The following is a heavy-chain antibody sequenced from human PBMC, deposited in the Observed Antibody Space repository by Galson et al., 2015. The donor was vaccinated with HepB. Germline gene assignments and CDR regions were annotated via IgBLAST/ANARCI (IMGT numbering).Heavy chain of an antibody. CDR1: GGSISSYY. CDR3: ARSRSVRGIAAAGTFPFDY. CDR2: IYYSGST. V-gene: IGHV4-59*01. D-gene: IGHD6-13*01. J-gene: IGHJ4*02. Sequence: SETLSLTCTVSGGSISSYYWSWIRQPPGKGLEWIGYIYYSGSTNYNPSLKSRVTISVDTSKNQFSLKLSSVTAADTAVYYCARSRSVRGIAAAGTFPFDYWGQGTLVTVSS.